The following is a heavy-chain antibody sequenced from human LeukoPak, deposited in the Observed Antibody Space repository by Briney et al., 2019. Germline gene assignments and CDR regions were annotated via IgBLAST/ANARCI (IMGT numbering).Heavy chain of an antibody. J-gene: IGHJ4*02. Sequence: GGSLRLSCAASGFSVSSNYMSWVRQAPGKGLEWVSVIYSGGSTYYADSVKGRFTISRDNSKNTLYHQMNSLRAEDTAVYYCAKISSTHFDYWGQGTLVTVSS. V-gene: IGHV3-53*01. CDR1: GFSVSSNY. CDR3: AKISSTHFDY. D-gene: IGHD2-2*01. CDR2: IYSGGST.